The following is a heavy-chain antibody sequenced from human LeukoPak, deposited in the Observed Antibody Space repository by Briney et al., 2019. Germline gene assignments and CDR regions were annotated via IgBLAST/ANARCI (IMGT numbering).Heavy chain of an antibody. CDR1: GFIFTTYW. Sequence: GGSLRLSCAASGFIFTTYWMHWVREAPGKGLVWVARINIDGSSTYYADSVKGRFTISRDNAKNTLYLQMNSLRAEDTAVYYCARVRKGSSWPDYWGQGTLVTVSS. CDR3: ARVRKGSSWPDY. CDR2: INIDGSST. J-gene: IGHJ4*02. V-gene: IGHV3-74*01. D-gene: IGHD6-13*01.